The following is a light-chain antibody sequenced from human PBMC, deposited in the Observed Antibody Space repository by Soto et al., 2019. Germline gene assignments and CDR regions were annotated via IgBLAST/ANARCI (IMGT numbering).Light chain of an antibody. CDR2: DAI. CDR3: QQRRSWPPE. Sequence: EVILTQSPAILSLSPGERATLSCRASQSVSSFLVWYQQKPGQPPRLLIFDAIHRATGIPARFSGSGSGTEFTLTISSLEPEDFAVYYCQQRRSWPPEFGGGTKVEIK. CDR1: QSVSSF. V-gene: IGKV3-11*01. J-gene: IGKJ4*01.